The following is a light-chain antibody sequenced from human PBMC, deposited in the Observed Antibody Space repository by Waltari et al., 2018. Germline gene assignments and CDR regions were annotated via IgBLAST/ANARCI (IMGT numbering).Light chain of an antibody. V-gene: IGLV2-14*01. Sequence: QSALTQPVSVSGSPGQSITISCTGTSSDVGGYNYVSWYQQHPGKAPKLMIYAVSNRPSGVSNRFSGSKSGHTASLTISGLQAEDEADYYCSSYPSSSPLDVFGTGTKVTVL. CDR1: SSDVGGYNY. CDR3: SSYPSSSPLDV. CDR2: AVS. J-gene: IGLJ1*01.